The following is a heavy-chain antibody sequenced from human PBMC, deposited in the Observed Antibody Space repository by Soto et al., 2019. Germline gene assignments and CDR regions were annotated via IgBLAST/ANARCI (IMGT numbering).Heavy chain of an antibody. D-gene: IGHD6-13*01. Sequence: QVTVKESGPVLGKPTETLTLTCTVSVFSLSNAGLGVSWIRQPPGKALEWLAHIFSNDEKSYSTSLKSRLTISKDTSKSQVVLTMTNMDPVDTATYYCASTYSTSWYWFDPWGQGTLVTVSS. CDR3: ASTYSTSWYWFDP. V-gene: IGHV2-26*04. J-gene: IGHJ5*02. CDR2: IFSNDEK. CDR1: VFSLSNAGLG.